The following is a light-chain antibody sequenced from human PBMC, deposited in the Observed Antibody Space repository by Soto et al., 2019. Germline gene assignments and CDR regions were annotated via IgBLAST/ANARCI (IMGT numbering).Light chain of an antibody. CDR2: DAS. CDR1: QSISSGY. CDR3: QQYGGAPFT. J-gene: IGKJ3*01. V-gene: IGKV3-20*01. Sequence: EIVLTQSPATLSLSPGERATLSCRASQSISSGYVTWYQHKPGQAPRLLIYDASSRAPGIPARFSGSGSGTDFTLTITTLEPEDFAIYYCQQYGGAPFTFGPGTRV.